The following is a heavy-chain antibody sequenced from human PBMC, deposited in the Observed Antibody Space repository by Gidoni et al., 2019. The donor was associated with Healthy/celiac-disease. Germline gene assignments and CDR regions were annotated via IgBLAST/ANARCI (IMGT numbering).Heavy chain of an antibody. CDR3: ASWGVYYYGMDV. D-gene: IGHD3-16*01. V-gene: IGHV1-8*01. CDR1: GYTFTSYD. J-gene: IGHJ6*02. Sequence: QVQLVQSGAEVKKPGASVKVSCKASGYTFTSYDINWVRQATGQGLEWMGWMNPNSGNTGYAQKFQGRVTMTRNTSISTAYMELSSLRSEDTTVYYCASWGVYYYGMDVWGQGTTVTVSS. CDR2: MNPNSGNT.